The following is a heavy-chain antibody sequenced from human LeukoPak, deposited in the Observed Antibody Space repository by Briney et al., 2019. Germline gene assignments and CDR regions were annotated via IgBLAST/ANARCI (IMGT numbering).Heavy chain of an antibody. V-gene: IGHV3-21*01. D-gene: IGHD3-22*01. Sequence: PGGSLRLSCAASGFTFSSYSMNWVRQAPGKGLEWVSSISSSSSYIYYADSVKGRFTISRDNAKNSLYLQMSSLRAEDTAVYYCARDLGYDSSGYYIYGFDIWGQGTMVTVSS. CDR3: ARDLGYDSSGYYIYGFDI. CDR1: GFTFSSYS. J-gene: IGHJ3*02. CDR2: ISSSSSYI.